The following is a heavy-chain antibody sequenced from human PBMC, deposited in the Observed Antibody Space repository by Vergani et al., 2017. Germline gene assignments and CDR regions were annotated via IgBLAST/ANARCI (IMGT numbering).Heavy chain of an antibody. CDR2: MNGDGDTI. D-gene: IGHD3-3*01. J-gene: IGHJ5*02. V-gene: IGHV3-74*01. Sequence: EVELVESGGGLVQPGGSLRLSYAASGFTFNEYWMHWARQVPGKGLVWVSGMNGDGDTISYADSVKGRFTISRDNAKNTLFLQMNSLRAVGTAVYYCARARKFRFGVVWENWFDPWGQGALVTVSS. CDR1: GFTFNEYW. CDR3: ARARKFRFGVVWENWFDP.